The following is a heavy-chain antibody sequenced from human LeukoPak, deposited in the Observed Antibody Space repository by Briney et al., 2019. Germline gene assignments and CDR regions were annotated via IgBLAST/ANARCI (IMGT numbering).Heavy chain of an antibody. J-gene: IGHJ3*01. CDR3: GKDPHGDYIGAFDF. CDR1: GLAFRNYA. Sequence: GGSLRLSCVASGLAFRNYAMTWVRQAPGKGLEWVSVIRGSGGDIRYADSVKGRFTISRDNSVNTLYLQMNSLRAEDTAVYYCGKDPHGDYIGAFDFWGQGTMVTVSS. V-gene: IGHV3-23*01. CDR2: IRGSGGDI. D-gene: IGHD4-17*01.